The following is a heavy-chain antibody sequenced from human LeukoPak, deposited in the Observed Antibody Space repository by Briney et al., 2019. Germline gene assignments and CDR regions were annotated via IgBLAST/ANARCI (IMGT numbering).Heavy chain of an antibody. D-gene: IGHD2-2*02. Sequence: SETLSLTCTVSGGSISGYYWSWIRQPPGKGLEWIGFICHSGSTTYNPSLKSRVTISVDTSKTHFSLNLSSVTAADTAVYYCARHPGIQTAFDYWGQGTLVTVSS. CDR2: ICHSGST. J-gene: IGHJ4*02. V-gene: IGHV4-59*08. CDR3: ARHPGIQTAFDY. CDR1: GGSISGYY.